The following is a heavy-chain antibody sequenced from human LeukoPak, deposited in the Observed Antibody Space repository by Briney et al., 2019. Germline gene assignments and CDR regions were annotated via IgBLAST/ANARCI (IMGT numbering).Heavy chain of an antibody. J-gene: IGHJ4*02. V-gene: IGHV3-23*01. CDR1: GFTFSSYG. Sequence: PGGSLRLSCAASGFTFSSYGMSWVRQAPGKGLEWVSAISGSGGSTYYADSVKGRFTISRDNSKNTLYLQMNSLRAEDTAVYYCAKTGPIGTLVVVAATSGSDYWGQGTLVTVSS. CDR2: ISGSGGST. CDR3: AKTGPIGTLVVVAATSGSDY. D-gene: IGHD2-15*01.